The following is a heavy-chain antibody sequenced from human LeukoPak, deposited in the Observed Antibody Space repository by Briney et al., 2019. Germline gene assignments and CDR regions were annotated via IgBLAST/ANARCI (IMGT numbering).Heavy chain of an antibody. Sequence: PGGSLRLSCAASGFTFSSYAMSWVRQAPGKGLEWVSAISGSGGSTYYADSVKGRFTISRDNSKSTLYLQMNSLRAEDTAVYYCAKPPAEYCSGGSCYYFDYWGQGTLATVSS. V-gene: IGHV3-23*01. CDR3: AKPPAEYCSGGSCYYFDY. CDR1: GFTFSSYA. D-gene: IGHD2-15*01. CDR2: ISGSGGST. J-gene: IGHJ4*02.